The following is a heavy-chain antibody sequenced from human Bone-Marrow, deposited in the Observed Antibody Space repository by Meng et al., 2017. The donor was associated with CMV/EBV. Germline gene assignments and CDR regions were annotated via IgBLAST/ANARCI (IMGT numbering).Heavy chain of an antibody. Sequence: GGSLRLSCAASGFTFSSYAMHWVRQAPGKGLEWVAVISYDGSNKYYADSVKGRFTISRDNSKNTLYLQMNSLRAEDTAVYYCAREGGKYYYDSSGIDYWGQGTRVTVSS. D-gene: IGHD3-22*01. J-gene: IGHJ4*02. CDR3: AREGGKYYYDSSGIDY. CDR1: GFTFSSYA. V-gene: IGHV3-30*04. CDR2: ISYDGSNK.